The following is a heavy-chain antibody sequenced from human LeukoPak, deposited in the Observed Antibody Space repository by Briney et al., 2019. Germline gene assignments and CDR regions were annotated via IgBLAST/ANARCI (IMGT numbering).Heavy chain of an antibody. J-gene: IGHJ5*02. CDR3: ARSLPENDSSGLYTDNWFDP. CDR1: GYTFSNYY. V-gene: IGHV1-46*01. CDR2: INPSDGST. Sequence: ASVKVSCKASGYTFSNYYMNWVRQAPGQGLEWLGMINPSDGSTTYAQRFQGRVTMTADTSTSTVFMELSSLTSQDTAVYFCARSLPENDSSGLYTDNWFDPWGQGTLVIVSS. D-gene: IGHD3-22*01.